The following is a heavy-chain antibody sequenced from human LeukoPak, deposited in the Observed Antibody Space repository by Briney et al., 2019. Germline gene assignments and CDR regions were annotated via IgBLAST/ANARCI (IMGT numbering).Heavy chain of an antibody. CDR2: ISGSSSAT. Sequence: GGSLRLSCAASGFSFSSYNMNWVRQAPGKGLEWVSYISGSSSATDYADSVKGRFTISRDNAKNSLYLQMDSLRDEDTAVYYCAREYSGIDYWGQGILVTVSS. J-gene: IGHJ4*02. D-gene: IGHD2-21*01. CDR1: GFSFSSYN. V-gene: IGHV3-48*02. CDR3: AREYSGIDY.